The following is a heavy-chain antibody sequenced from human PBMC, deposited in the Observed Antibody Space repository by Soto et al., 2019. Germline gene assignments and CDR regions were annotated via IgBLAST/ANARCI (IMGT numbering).Heavy chain of an antibody. V-gene: IGHV1-18*01. CDR2: ISDYNGNT. J-gene: IGHJ6*02. CDR3: AREGYYPGTATYSPARYYWMDV. D-gene: IGHD6-13*01. CDR1: GYPFSSYG. Sequence: QVQLVQSGVEVKKAGASVKVSCKASGYPFSSYGISWARQAAGQGLECVGWISDYNGNTHYAQKFQGRLIMTTDTSTRTPYLQLRSLRSNDTAVYFCAREGYYPGTATYSPARYYWMDVGGQGTTVTVSS.